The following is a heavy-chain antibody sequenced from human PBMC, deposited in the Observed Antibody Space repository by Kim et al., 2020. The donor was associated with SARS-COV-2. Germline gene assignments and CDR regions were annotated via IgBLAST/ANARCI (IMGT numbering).Heavy chain of an antibody. V-gene: IGHV4-31*03. CDR2: IHYSGST. D-gene: IGHD6-19*01. Sequence: SETLSLTCTVSGGSISSGGYYWSWIRQHPGKGLEWIGYIHYSGSTYYNPSLKSRVTISRDTSKNQLSLKLSSVTAADTAVYYCARRTPGAGYFDYWGQGT. CDR1: GGSISSGGYY. J-gene: IGHJ4*02. CDR3: ARRTPGAGYFDY.